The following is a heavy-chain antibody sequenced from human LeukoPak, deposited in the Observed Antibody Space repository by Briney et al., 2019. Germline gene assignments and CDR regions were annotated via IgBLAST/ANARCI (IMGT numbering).Heavy chain of an antibody. CDR1: GGSLSSGTFY. V-gene: IGHV4-61*02. Sequence: PSGTLSLTCTVSGGSLSSGTFYWSWIRQPAGKGLEWIGRIHTSGSANSNPSLKSRVTISVDTSKNQLSLNLTSVTAADTAVYYCARGLATRPDWFDPWGQGTLVTVSS. J-gene: IGHJ5*02. CDR2: IHTSGSA. D-gene: IGHD6-6*01. CDR3: ARGLATRPDWFDP.